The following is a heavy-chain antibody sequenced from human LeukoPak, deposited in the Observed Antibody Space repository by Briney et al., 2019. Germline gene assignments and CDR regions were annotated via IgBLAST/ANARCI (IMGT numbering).Heavy chain of an antibody. D-gene: IGHD5-18*01. Sequence: SETLSLTCTVSGHSISTSYYWGWIRQPPGKGLEWIGSIFHSGSTYYNPSLKSRVTISVDTSKNQFSLKLSSVTAAGTAVYYCARNEYSSGPQDYWGQGTLVTVSS. CDR1: GHSISTSYY. CDR3: ARNEYSSGPQDY. V-gene: IGHV4-38-2*02. J-gene: IGHJ4*02. CDR2: IFHSGST.